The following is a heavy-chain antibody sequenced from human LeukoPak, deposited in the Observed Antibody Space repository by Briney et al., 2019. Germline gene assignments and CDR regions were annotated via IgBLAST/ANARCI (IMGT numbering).Heavy chain of an antibody. V-gene: IGHV3-33*01. Sequence: GGSLRLSCAASGFTFSSYGMHWVRQAPGKGLEWVAVIWYDGSNKYYADSVKSRFTISRDNSKNTLYLQMNSLRAEDTAVYYCARDGAYGDYGLSNWGQGTLVTVSS. J-gene: IGHJ4*02. CDR1: GFTFSSYG. D-gene: IGHD4-17*01. CDR3: ARDGAYGDYGLSN. CDR2: IWYDGSNK.